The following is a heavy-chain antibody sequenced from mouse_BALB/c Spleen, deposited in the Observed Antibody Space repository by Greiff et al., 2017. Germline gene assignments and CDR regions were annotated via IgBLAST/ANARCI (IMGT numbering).Heavy chain of an antibody. CDR3: ASGSRGYAMDY. CDR2: INSNGGST. Sequence: EVMLVESGGGLVQPGGSLKLSCAASGFTFSSYGMSWVRQTPDKRLELVATINSNGGSTYYPDSVKGRFTISRDNAKNTLYLQMSSLKSEDTAMYYCASGSRGYAMDYWGQGTSVTVSS. V-gene: IGHV5-6-3*01. CDR1: GFTFSSYG. J-gene: IGHJ4*01.